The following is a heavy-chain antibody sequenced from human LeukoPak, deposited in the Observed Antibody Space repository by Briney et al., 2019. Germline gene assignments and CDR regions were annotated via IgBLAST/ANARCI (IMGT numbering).Heavy chain of an antibody. V-gene: IGHV4-39*01. J-gene: IGHJ4*01. CDR3: ARNNSVVRGALDY. Sequence: PSETLSLTCSVSGGSMSTNSYYWGWIRRPPGKGLVWIGSVFYSGSPYYNPSLKSRLTISVDTSKNQFSLRLTSVTAADTAVYYCARNNSVVRGALDYWGQGILVTVSS. D-gene: IGHD3-10*01. CDR1: GGSMSTNSYY. CDR2: VFYSGSP.